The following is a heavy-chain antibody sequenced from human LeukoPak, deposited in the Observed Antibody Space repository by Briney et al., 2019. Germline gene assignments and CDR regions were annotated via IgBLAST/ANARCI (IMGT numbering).Heavy chain of an antibody. CDR1: GFTVSSNY. V-gene: IGHV3-53*01. CDR3: TRGFLAVTGQGAFDY. Sequence: PGGSLRLSCAVSGFTVSSNYMSWVRQAPGKGLDWVSIIYSGDSPSYADSVKGRFTISRDTSKNTLYLQMNSLRAEDTAVYYCTRGFLAVTGQGAFDYWGQGTLVTVSS. J-gene: IGHJ4*02. D-gene: IGHD6-19*01. CDR2: IYSGDSP.